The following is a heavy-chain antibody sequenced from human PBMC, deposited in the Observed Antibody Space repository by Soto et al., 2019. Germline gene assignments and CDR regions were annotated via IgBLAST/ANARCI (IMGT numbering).Heavy chain of an antibody. Sequence: QVQLVQSGAEVKKPGSSVKVSCKASGGTFSSYAISWVRQAPGQGLEWMGGIIPIFGTANYAQKFQGRVTITADKSTSTAYMERSILRSEDTAVYYCARVPIAVAGLPGFDPWGQGTLVTVSS. J-gene: IGHJ5*02. D-gene: IGHD6-19*01. CDR2: IIPIFGTA. V-gene: IGHV1-69*06. CDR1: GGTFSSYA. CDR3: ARVPIAVAGLPGFDP.